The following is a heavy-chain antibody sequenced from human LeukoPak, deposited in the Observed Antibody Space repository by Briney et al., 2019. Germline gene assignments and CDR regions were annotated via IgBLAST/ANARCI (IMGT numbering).Heavy chain of an antibody. D-gene: IGHD6-19*01. CDR1: GFTFTSYW. V-gene: IGHV3-7*01. CDR2: IKQDGSEK. Sequence: GGSLRLSCVASGFTFTSYWMSWVRQAPGKGLEWVANIKQDGSEKYYLDSLEGRFTISRDNAKHSVYLQINRLRAEDTAVYYCARRGTIAVPVFWFDPWGQGTLVTVSS. J-gene: IGHJ5*02. CDR3: ARRGTIAVPVFWFDP.